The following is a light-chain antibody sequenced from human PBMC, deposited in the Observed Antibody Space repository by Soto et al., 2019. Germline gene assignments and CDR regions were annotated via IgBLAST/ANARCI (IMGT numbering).Light chain of an antibody. J-gene: IGKJ1*01. CDR2: DAS. CDR3: QQYNSFTWT. V-gene: IGKV1-5*01. Sequence: DIQMTQSPSTLSASVGDRVTITCRASQSISSWLAWYQQKPGKAPKLLIYDASSLESGVPSRFSGSGSGTEFTLTISSLQHDDFATYYSQQYNSFTWTFGPGTKVEIK. CDR1: QSISSW.